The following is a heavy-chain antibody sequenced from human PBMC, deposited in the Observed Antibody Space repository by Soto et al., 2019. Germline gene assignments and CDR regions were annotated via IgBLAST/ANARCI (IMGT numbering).Heavy chain of an antibody. CDR2: IYHSGST. CDR1: GYSISSGYY. J-gene: IGHJ5*02. V-gene: IGHV4-38-2*01. D-gene: IGHD6-19*01. CDR3: ARVGWLSTGGYNWFDP. Sequence: QVQLQESGPGLVKPSETLSLTCAVSGYSISSGYYWGWIRQPPGKGLEWIGSIYHSGSTYYNPSLKSRVTISVDTSKNQFSLKLSCVTAADTAVYYCARVGWLSTGGYNWFDPWGQGTLVTVSS.